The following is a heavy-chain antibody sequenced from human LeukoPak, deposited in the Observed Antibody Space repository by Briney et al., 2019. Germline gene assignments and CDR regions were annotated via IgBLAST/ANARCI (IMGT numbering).Heavy chain of an antibody. J-gene: IGHJ4*02. V-gene: IGHV3-21*01. CDR1: GFTFSSYS. Sequence: GGSLRLSWAASGFTFSSYSMNWVRQAPGKGLEWVSSISSSSYIYYADSVKGRFTISRDNAKNSLYLQMNSPRAEDTAVYYCVGQPMDYWGQGTLVTVSS. CDR3: VGQPMDY. CDR2: ISSSSYI.